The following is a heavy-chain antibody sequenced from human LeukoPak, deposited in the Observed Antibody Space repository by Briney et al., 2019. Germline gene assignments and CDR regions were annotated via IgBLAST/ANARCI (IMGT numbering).Heavy chain of an antibody. D-gene: IGHD3-10*01. J-gene: IGHJ5*02. V-gene: IGHV4-4*02. CDR1: GVYISSSKW. CDR2: IYHSGST. CDR3: ATLRYRSGTPNWFDP. Sequence: PSETLFLTCAVPGVYISSSKWGIWVRQPPGKGLEWIGEIYHSGSTNYNPSLKSRVTISVDKSKNQLSLKMRSVTAADTAVYYCATLRYRSGTPNWFDPWGQGTLVTVSS.